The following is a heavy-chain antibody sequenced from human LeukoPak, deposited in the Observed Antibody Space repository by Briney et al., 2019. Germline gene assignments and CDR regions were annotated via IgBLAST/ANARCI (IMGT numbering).Heavy chain of an antibody. CDR3: ARPGHSSGSYYPDY. J-gene: IGHJ4*02. CDR2: INPSGGGT. V-gene: IGHV1-46*01. Sequence: GASVKVSCKASGYTFTNYYIHWVRRAPGQGLEWMGIINPSGGGTSYAQEFQGRVTMTRDTSTSTVYMELSSLRSEDAAVYYCARPGHSSGSYYPDYWGQGTLVTISS. D-gene: IGHD3-22*01. CDR1: GYTFTNYY.